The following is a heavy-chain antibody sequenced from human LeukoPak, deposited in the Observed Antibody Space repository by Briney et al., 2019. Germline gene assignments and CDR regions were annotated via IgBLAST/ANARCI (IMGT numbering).Heavy chain of an antibody. J-gene: IGHJ4*02. Sequence: GGSLRLSCAAFGFTFSDYWIHWVRKAPGKGLVWVSLIHSDGGTTNYADSVKGRFTISRDNAKNTVYLQMNSLRVEDTAVYYCARDIYSIAEWGQGTLVTVSS. V-gene: IGHV3-74*01. CDR3: ARDIYSIAE. CDR1: GFTFSDYW. D-gene: IGHD1-26*01. CDR2: IHSDGGTT.